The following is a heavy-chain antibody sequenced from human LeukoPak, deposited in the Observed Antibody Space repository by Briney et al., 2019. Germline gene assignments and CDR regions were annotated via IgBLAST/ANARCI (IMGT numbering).Heavy chain of an antibody. CDR2: ISSSSSYI. V-gene: IGHV3-21*04. Sequence: GGSLRLSCAASGFTFSSYSMNWVRQAPGKGLEWVSSISSSSSYIYYADSVKGRFTISRDNAKNSLYLQMNSLRAEDTAVYYCARGPVSSSGFFGYWGQGTLVTVSS. CDR3: ARGPVSSSGFFGY. J-gene: IGHJ4*02. CDR1: GFTFSSYS. D-gene: IGHD6-19*01.